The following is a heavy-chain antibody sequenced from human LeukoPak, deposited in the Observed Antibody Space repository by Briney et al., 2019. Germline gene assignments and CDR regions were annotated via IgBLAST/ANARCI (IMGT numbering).Heavy chain of an antibody. Sequence: SETLSLTCAVYGGSFSGYYWSWIRQPPGKGLEWIGEINHSGSTNYNPSLKSRVTISVDTSKNQFSLKLSSVTAADTAVYYCARLTYYDISLDVTTGYYFDYWGRGTLVTVSS. D-gene: IGHD3-9*01. J-gene: IGHJ4*02. CDR1: GGSFSGYY. CDR3: ARLTYYDISLDVTTGYYFDY. V-gene: IGHV4-34*01. CDR2: INHSGST.